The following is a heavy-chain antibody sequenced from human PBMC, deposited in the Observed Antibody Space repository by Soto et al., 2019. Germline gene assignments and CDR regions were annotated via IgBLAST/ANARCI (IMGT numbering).Heavy chain of an antibody. CDR1: GFSLSTSGVG. CDR2: IYWDDDK. D-gene: IGHD6-13*01. CDR3: AHRDSSPAAFDY. V-gene: IGHV2-5*02. J-gene: IGHJ4*02. Sequence: QITLKESGPTLVKPTQTLTLTCTFSGFSLSTSGVGVGWIRQPPGKALEWLALIYWDDDKRYSPSLKSRLTITKDTSKHQVVRTMTNMDPVDTATYYCAHRDSSPAAFDYRGQGTLVTVSS.